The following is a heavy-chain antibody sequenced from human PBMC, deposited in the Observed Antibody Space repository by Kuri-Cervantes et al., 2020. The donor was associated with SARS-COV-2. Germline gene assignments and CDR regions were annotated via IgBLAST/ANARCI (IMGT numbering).Heavy chain of an antibody. CDR3: ARDDIVVVPAAMRPYYYYGMDV. CDR1: GFTFSDYY. CDR2: IRNSSSYT. J-gene: IGHJ6*02. Sequence: GEFLKISCAASGFTFSDYYMSWIRQAPGKGLEWVSYIRNSSSYTNYADSVKGRFTISRDNAKTSLYLLMNSLRAEDTAVYYCARDDIVVVPAAMRPYYYYGMDVWGQGTTVTVSS. D-gene: IGHD2-2*01. V-gene: IGHV3-11*06.